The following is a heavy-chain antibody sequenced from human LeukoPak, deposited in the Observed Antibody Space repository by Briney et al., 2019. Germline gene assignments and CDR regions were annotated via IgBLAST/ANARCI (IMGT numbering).Heavy chain of an antibody. CDR2: INAGNGNT. V-gene: IGHV1-3*03. Sequence: ASVKVSCKTSGYTFTTYTIHWVRQAPGQRLEWMGWINAGNGNTKYSQEFQGRVTITRDTSASTAYMELSSLRSEDMAAYFCARGCSGVSCYGYHLDPWGQGTLVTVSS. D-gene: IGHD2-15*01. J-gene: IGHJ5*02. CDR1: GYTFTTYT. CDR3: ARGCSGVSCYGYHLDP.